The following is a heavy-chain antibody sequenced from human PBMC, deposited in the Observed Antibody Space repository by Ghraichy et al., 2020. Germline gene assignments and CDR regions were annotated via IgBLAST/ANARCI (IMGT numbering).Heavy chain of an antibody. J-gene: IGHJ4*02. CDR1: GFTFSSYD. Sequence: GGSLRLSCAASGFTFSSYDMHWVRQATGKGLEWVSAIGTAGDTYYPGSVKGRFTISRENAKNSLYLQMNSLRAGDTAVYYCARGGVVTDFDYWGQGTLVTVSS. D-gene: IGHD2-21*02. CDR2: IGTAGDT. V-gene: IGHV3-13*01. CDR3: ARGGVVTDFDY.